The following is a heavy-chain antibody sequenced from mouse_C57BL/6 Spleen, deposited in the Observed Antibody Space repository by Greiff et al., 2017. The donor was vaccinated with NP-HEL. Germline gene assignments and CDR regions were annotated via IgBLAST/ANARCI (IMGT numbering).Heavy chain of an antibody. V-gene: IGHV2-4*01. CDR3: AKMGSNYPYYYAMDY. CDR2: IWRGRST. CDR1: GFSLTSSG. Sequence: QVQLQQSGPGLVQPSQSLSITCTVSGFSLTSSGVHWVRQPPGKGLEWLGVIWRGRSTDYNAAFISRLSISKDNSKSQVFFKMNSLQADDTAIYYCAKMGSNYPYYYAMDYWGQGTSVTVSS. J-gene: IGHJ4*01. D-gene: IGHD2-5*01.